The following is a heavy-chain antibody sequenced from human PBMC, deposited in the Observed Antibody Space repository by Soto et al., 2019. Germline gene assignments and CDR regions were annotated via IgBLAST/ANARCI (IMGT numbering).Heavy chain of an antibody. CDR3: ARGLGSCQPQGGD. Sequence: SATLSLTCAVYGGSFSGYYWSWIRQPPGKGLEWIGEINHSGSTNYNPSLKSRVTISVDTSKNQFSLKLSSVTAADTAVYYCARGLGSCQPQGGDWGQGTMVTVSS. CDR2: INHSGST. D-gene: IGHD2-15*01. CDR1: GGSFSGYY. J-gene: IGHJ4*02. V-gene: IGHV4-34*01.